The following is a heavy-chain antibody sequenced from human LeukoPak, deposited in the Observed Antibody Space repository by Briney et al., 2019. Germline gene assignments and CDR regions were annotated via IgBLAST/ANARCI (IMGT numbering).Heavy chain of an antibody. CDR1: GYSISSGYY. CDR3: AGNQYSSGWYSY. CDR2: IYHSGST. D-gene: IGHD6-19*01. V-gene: IGHV4-38-2*02. Sequence: SETLSLTCTVSGYSISSGYYWGWIRQPPGKGLEWIGSIYHSGSTYYNPSLKSRVTISVDTSKNQFSLKLSSVTAADTAVYYCAGNQYSSGWYSYWGQGTLVTVSS. J-gene: IGHJ4*02.